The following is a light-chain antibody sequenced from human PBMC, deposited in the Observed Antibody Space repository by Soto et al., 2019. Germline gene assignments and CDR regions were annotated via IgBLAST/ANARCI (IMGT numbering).Light chain of an antibody. V-gene: IGLV2-14*01. Sequence: QSVLTQPASVSGPPGQSVTISCTGTSGDIGRYKFVSWFQQHPGKAPKLLIFEGTNRPSGVSHRFSGSKSGNTASLTISGLQAEDEADYYCCSYTRTSNHYFFGSGTKVTVL. CDR1: SGDIGRYKF. J-gene: IGLJ1*01. CDR2: EGT. CDR3: CSYTRTSNHYF.